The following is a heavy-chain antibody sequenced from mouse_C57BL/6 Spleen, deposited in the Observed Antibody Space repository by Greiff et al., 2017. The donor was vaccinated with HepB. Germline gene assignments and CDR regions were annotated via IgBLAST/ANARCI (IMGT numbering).Heavy chain of an antibody. D-gene: IGHD2-2*01. V-gene: IGHV5-17*01. CDR1: GFTFSDYG. J-gene: IGHJ3*01. CDR3: AREDYAYDGFAY. Sequence: DVKLQESGGGLVKPGGSLKLSCAASGFTFSDYGMHWVRQAPGKGLEWVAYISSGSSTIYYADTVKGRFTISRDNAKNTLFLQMTSLRSEDTAMYYCAREDYAYDGFAYWGQGTLVTVSA. CDR2: ISSGSSTI.